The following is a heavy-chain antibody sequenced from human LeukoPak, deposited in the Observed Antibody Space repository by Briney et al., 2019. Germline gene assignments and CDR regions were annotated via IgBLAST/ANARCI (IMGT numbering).Heavy chain of an antibody. Sequence: GGSLRLSCAASGFTFSSYAMSWVRQAPGKGLEWVSVIYSGGSTYYADSVKGRFTISRDNSKNTLYLQMNSLRAEDTAVYYCARDQYYYDSSGSCFDYWGQGTLVTVSS. V-gene: IGHV3-66*02. D-gene: IGHD3-22*01. CDR2: IYSGGST. CDR1: GFTFSSYA. CDR3: ARDQYYYDSSGSCFDY. J-gene: IGHJ4*02.